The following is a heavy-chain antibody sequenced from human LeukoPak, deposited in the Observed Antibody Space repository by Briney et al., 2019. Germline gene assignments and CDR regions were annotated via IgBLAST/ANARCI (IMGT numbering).Heavy chain of an antibody. V-gene: IGHV3-48*03. CDR3: SALSDRNFYYSYGLDV. D-gene: IGHD1-14*01. CDR1: GFTLSTYE. Sequence: GGSLRLSCASSGFTLSTYEMNCVRHAPREGQERVAYIGLYGVTTYYAESVKGRFTISGDNAKNSLNLQMNSLRAEDTAVYYCSALSDRNFYYSYGLDVWGQGTTVTVS. J-gene: IGHJ6*02. CDR2: IGLYGVTT.